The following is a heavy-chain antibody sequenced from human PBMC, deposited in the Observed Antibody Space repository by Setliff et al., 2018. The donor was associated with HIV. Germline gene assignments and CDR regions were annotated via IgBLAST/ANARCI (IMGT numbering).Heavy chain of an antibody. V-gene: IGHV4-59*08. Sequence: SETLSLTCSVTGGSIRSYYWSWIRQSPGKGLEWIGYIYFSGSTSYNPSLKSRVTISVDTSKNQFSLKLYSVTAADTAVYYCARAYFGSGIYYWGQGTLVTVSS. J-gene: IGHJ4*02. CDR1: GGSIRSYY. CDR3: ARAYFGSGIYY. D-gene: IGHD3-10*01. CDR2: IYFSGST.